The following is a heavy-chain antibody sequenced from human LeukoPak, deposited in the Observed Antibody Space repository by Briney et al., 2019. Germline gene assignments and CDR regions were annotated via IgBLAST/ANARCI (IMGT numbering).Heavy chain of an antibody. CDR2: ISDSGGST. V-gene: IGHV3-23*01. D-gene: IGHD3-22*01. CDR3: AKKPSSGYYYIDY. Sequence: GGSLRLSCAASGFTFSSYAMSWVRQSPGKALEWVSTISDSGGSTYYADSVKGRFTISRDNSKNTLYLQMNSLRAEDTAVYCCAKKPSSGYYYIDYWGQGTLVTVSS. J-gene: IGHJ4*02. CDR1: GFTFSSYA.